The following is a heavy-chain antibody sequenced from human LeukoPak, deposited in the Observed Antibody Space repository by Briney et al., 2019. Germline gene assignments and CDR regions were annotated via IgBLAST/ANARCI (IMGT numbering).Heavy chain of an antibody. CDR2: ISAYNGNT. J-gene: IGHJ3*02. CDR1: GYTFTSYG. CDR3: ARDQTPAALEIDAFDI. Sequence: GASVKVSCKASGYTFTSYGISWVRQVPGQGLEWMGWISAYNGNTNYAQKLQGRVTMTTDTSTSTAYIELRSLRSDDTAVYYCARDQTPAALEIDAFDIWGQGTMVTVSS. V-gene: IGHV1-18*01. D-gene: IGHD2-2*01.